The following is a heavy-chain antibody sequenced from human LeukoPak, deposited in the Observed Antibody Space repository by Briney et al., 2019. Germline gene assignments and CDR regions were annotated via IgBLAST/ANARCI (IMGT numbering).Heavy chain of an antibody. V-gene: IGHV1-2*02. CDR1: GYTCTGYD. Sequence: ASVKVSCKASGYTCTGYDMHCVRQAPGEGVEWMGWINPNSGGTNYAQNFQGRVTVPRDTSISTAYMELSRLRSDDTAVYYCARESSSSWPSFDYWGQGTLDTVSS. J-gene: IGHJ4*02. CDR2: INPNSGGT. D-gene: IGHD6-13*01. CDR3: ARESSSSWPSFDY.